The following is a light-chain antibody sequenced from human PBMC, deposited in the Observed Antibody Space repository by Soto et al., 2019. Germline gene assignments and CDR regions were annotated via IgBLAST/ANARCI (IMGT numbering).Light chain of an antibody. CDR2: DNS. V-gene: IGLV1-40*01. CDR3: QSYDSSLSGSRGV. Sequence: QSVLTQPPSVSGAPGQRGTISCTGSSSNIGAGYDVHWYQQLPGTAPKLLIYDNSNRPAGVPDRFSGSKSGTSASLAITGLQAVDGADYYGQSYDSSLSGSRGVFGGGTKLTVL. CDR1: SSNIGAGYD. J-gene: IGLJ2*01.